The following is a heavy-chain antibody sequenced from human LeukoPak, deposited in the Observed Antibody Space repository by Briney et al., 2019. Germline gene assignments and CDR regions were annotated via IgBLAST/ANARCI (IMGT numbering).Heavy chain of an antibody. D-gene: IGHD3-10*01. CDR2: MNPNNGNT. CDR3: SRDLYGSGSYYKTLFDY. V-gene: IGHV1-8*01. J-gene: IGHJ4*02. Sequence: ASVKVSCKASGYTFTSYDINWVRQATGQGLEWMGWMNPNNGNTDYAQKFQGRVTLTRNTSISTAYMELSSLRSEDTAVYYCSRDLYGSGSYYKTLFDYWGQGTLVTVSS. CDR1: GYTFTSYD.